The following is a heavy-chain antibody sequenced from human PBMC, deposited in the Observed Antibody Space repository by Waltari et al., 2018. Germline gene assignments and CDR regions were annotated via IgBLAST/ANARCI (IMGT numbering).Heavy chain of an antibody. CDR3: ARIPPLRGVKEYYFDY. Sequence: EVQLVESGGGLVKPGGSLRLSCAASGFTFSSYSMNWVRQAPGKGLEWVSSISSSSSYIYYADSVKGRFTISRDNAKNSLYLQMNSLRAEDTAVYYCARIPPLRGVKEYYFDYWGQGTLVTVSS. J-gene: IGHJ4*02. CDR1: GFTFSSYS. CDR2: ISSSSSYI. V-gene: IGHV3-21*01. D-gene: IGHD3-10*01.